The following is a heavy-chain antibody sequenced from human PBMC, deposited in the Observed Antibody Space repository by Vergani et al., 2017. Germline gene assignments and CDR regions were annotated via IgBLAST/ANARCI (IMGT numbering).Heavy chain of an antibody. CDR3: AREATTGTTGGWFDP. J-gene: IGHJ5*02. V-gene: IGHV1-2*02. CDR1: GYTFTGYY. D-gene: IGHD1-1*01. Sequence: QVQLVQSGAEVKKPGASVKVSCKASGYTFTGYYMHWVRQAPGQGLEWMGWINPNSGGTNYAQKFQGRVTMTRDTSISTAYMELSRLRSDDTAVYYCAREATTGTTGGWFDPWGQGTLVTVPS. CDR2: INPNSGGT.